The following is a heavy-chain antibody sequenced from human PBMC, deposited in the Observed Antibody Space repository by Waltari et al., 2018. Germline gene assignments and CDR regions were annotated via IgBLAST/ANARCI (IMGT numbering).Heavy chain of an antibody. D-gene: IGHD2-15*01. V-gene: IGHV4-4*02. CDR1: GDSVTNNYW. J-gene: IGHJ4*02. Sequence: QLQLQESGPGLVRPSGTLSLACGVSGDSVTNNYWWSWVRQSPGKGLEWIGQIHGSGIANYNPSFGSRVSVSMDTSNNEFSLKVTSATAADTAIYYCARDRGRGLYLDSWGQGILVTVSP. CDR3: ARDRGRGLYLDS. CDR2: IHGSGIA.